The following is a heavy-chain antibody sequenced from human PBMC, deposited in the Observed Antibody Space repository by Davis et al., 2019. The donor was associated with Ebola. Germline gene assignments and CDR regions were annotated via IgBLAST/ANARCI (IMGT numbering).Heavy chain of an antibody. J-gene: IGHJ4*02. CDR3: ASSPVTYYFDY. Sequence: ASVKVSCKASGGTFSSYAISWVRQAPGQGLEWMGWINPNSGGTNYAQKFQGRVTMTRDTSISTAYMELSRLRSDDTAVYYCASSPVTYYFDYWGQGTLVTVSS. D-gene: IGHD4-17*01. CDR1: GGTFSSYA. V-gene: IGHV1-2*02. CDR2: INPNSGGT.